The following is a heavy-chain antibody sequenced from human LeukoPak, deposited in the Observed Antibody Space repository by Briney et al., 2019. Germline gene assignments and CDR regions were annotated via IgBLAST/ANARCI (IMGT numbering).Heavy chain of an antibody. V-gene: IGHV5-51*01. CDR3: ARWQLANGAFDI. D-gene: IGHD6-6*01. J-gene: IGHJ3*02. CDR1: GYIFTRYW. Sequence: GESLKIPCKGSGYIFTRYWIGWVRQMPGKGLEWMGIIYPGDSETRYSPSFQGQVTISADKSFSTAYLQWRSLKASDTAMYYCARWQLANGAFDIWGQGTMVTVSS. CDR2: IYPGDSET.